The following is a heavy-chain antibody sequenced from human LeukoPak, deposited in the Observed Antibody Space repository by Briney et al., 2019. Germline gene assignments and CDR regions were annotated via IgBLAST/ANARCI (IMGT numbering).Heavy chain of an antibody. CDR1: GYTFTGYY. V-gene: IGHV1-2*02. CDR2: INPNSGGT. J-gene: IGHJ6*02. CDR3: ARDQGYCSSTSCINYYYGMDV. D-gene: IGHD2-2*01. Sequence: ASVKVSCKASGYTFTGYYMHWVRQAPGQGLEWMGWINPNSGGTNYAQKFQGRVTITRDTSITTAYLELSRLRSDDTAVYYCARDQGYCSSTSCINYYYGMDVWGQGTTVTVSS.